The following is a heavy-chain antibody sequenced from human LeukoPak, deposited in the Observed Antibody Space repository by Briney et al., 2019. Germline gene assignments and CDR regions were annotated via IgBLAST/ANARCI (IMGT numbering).Heavy chain of an antibody. CDR1: GYTFTSYD. V-gene: IGHV1-8*01. Sequence: ASVKVSCKASGYTFTSYDINWVRQATGQGLEWMGWMNPNSGNTGYAQKFQGRVTMTMNTSISTAYMELSSLRSEDTAVYYCARGQGSSSWYGYWGQGTLVTVSS. CDR3: ARGQGSSSWYGY. D-gene: IGHD6-13*01. CDR2: MNPNSGNT. J-gene: IGHJ4*02.